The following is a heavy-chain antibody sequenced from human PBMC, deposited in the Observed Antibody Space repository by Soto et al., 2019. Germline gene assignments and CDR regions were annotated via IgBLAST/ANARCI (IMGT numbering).Heavy chain of an antibody. D-gene: IGHD1-20*01. CDR3: SKDCPSMVTGSLLYYLDD. V-gene: IGHV3-30*18. J-gene: IGHJ4*02. Sequence: GGSLRLSCAASGFTFSSYGMHWVRQAPGKGLEWVAVISYDGSNKYYADSVKGRFTISRDNSKNTLYLQMNSLRAEDTAVYYYSKDCPSMVTGSLLYYLDDWGQGTLVIVSS. CDR1: GFTFSSYG. CDR2: ISYDGSNK.